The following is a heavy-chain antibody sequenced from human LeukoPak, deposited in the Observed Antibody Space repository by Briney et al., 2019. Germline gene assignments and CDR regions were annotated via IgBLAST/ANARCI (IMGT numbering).Heavy chain of an antibody. CDR2: MYYSGST. V-gene: IGHV4-39*01. CDR1: GGSISSYY. J-gene: IGHJ4*02. Sequence: PSETLSLTCTVSGGSISSYYWSWIRQPPGKGLEWIGSMYYSGSTHYKPSLKSRVTMSVDTSKNQFSLKLSSVTAADTAVYYCARLRGATSGYFDYWGQGTLVTVSS. D-gene: IGHD1-26*01. CDR3: ARLRGATSGYFDY.